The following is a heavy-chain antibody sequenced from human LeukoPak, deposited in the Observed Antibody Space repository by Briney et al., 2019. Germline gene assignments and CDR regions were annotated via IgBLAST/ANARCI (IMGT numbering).Heavy chain of an antibody. CDR2: INPNSGGT. D-gene: IGHD6-13*01. CDR1: GYTFTGYY. V-gene: IGHV1-2*02. CDR3: ARGRGIAAAGTDPMFHD. J-gene: IGHJ4*02. Sequence: GASLKVSCKPSGYTFTGYYMHWGRQAPGQGLEWMGWINPNSGGTNYAQNFQGRVTMTRDTSISTAYMELSRLRSDDTAVYYCARGRGIAAAGTDPMFHDWGQGTLVTVSS.